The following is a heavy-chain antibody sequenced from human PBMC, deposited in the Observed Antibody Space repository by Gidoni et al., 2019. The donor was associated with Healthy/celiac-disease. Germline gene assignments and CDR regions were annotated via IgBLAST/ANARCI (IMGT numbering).Heavy chain of an antibody. CDR2: ISSSSSYI. J-gene: IGHJ5*02. CDR1: GFTFSSYS. D-gene: IGHD2-15*01. Sequence: ELQLVESGGGLVKPGGSLRLSCPASGFTFSSYSMNWVRQAPGKGLEWVSSISSSSSYIYYADSVKGRFTISRDNAKNSLYLQMNSLRAEDTAVYYCASPGYCSGGSCYHPWGQGTLVTVSS. CDR3: ASPGYCSGGSCYHP. V-gene: IGHV3-21*01.